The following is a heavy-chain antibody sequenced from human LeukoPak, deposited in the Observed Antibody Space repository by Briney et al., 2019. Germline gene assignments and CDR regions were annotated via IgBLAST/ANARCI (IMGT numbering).Heavy chain of an antibody. CDR2: ITPFLGIA. Sequence: ASVKVSCMASGDTFSRYAINWVRQAPGQGPEWMGRITPFLGIANYPQKFQGRVTITADESTTTVYMELSSLRSEDTAVYYCAREACREVGLMWPRLGGQDCRYDHWGQGTLVTLSS. CDR3: AREACREVGLMWPRLGGQDCRYDH. CDR1: GDTFSRYA. D-gene: IGHD3-16*01. J-gene: IGHJ4*02. V-gene: IGHV1-69*04.